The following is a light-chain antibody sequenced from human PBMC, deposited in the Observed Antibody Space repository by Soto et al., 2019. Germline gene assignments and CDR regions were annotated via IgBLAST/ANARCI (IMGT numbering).Light chain of an antibody. J-gene: IGLJ2*01. CDR3: SSYAGSNNLL. CDR2: EVR. V-gene: IGLV2-8*01. CDR1: SSDVGAYNF. Sequence: QSALTQPPSASGSPGQSVTISCSGTSSDVGAYNFVSWYQQHPGKAPKLMIYEVRNRPSGVPDRFSGSKSGNTASLTVSGLQAEDEADYYCSSYAGSNNLLFGGGTKVTVL.